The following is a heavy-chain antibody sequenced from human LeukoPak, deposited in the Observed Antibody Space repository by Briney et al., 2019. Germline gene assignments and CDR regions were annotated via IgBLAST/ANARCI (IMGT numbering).Heavy chain of an antibody. D-gene: IGHD1-7*01. Sequence: SETLSLTCTVSGGSISSYYWSWIRQPPGKGLEWIGYIYYSGSTYYNPSLKSRVTISLDTSKNQFSLKLSSVTAADTAVYYCARDLGNWNSFYAFDIWGQGTMVTVSS. J-gene: IGHJ3*02. CDR3: ARDLGNWNSFYAFDI. CDR2: IYYSGST. V-gene: IGHV4-59*12. CDR1: GGSISSYY.